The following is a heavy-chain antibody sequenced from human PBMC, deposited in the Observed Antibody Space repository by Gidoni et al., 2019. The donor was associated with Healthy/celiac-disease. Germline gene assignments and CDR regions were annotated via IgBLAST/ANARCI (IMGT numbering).Heavy chain of an antibody. D-gene: IGHD6-6*01. CDR1: GYTFTSYY. CDR3: AGDSSSTPYYYYYYGMDV. V-gene: IGHV1-46*03. Sequence: QVQLVQSGAEVKKPGASVKVSCKASGYTFTSYYMHWVRQAPGQGLEWMGIINPSGGSTSYAQKFQGRVTMTRDTSTSTVYMELSSLRSEDTAVYYCAGDSSSTPYYYYYYGMDVWGQGTTVTVSS. J-gene: IGHJ6*02. CDR2: INPSGGST.